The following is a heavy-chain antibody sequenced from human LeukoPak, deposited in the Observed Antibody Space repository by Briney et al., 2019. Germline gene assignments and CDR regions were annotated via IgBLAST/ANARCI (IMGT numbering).Heavy chain of an antibody. CDR3: AKKMVRGVIPYYFDY. V-gene: IGHV3-23*01. J-gene: IGHJ4*02. CDR2: ISGRVGST. CDR1: VSPFSSYG. Sequence: PGGSLRPSCAAPVSPFSSYGMSCVRQTPRKGREWVSAISGRVGSTYSAYSVKGRFTISRDNTKNTLYLQMNSLRAEDTAVYYCAKKMVRGVIPYYFDYWGQGTLVTVSS. D-gene: IGHD3-10*01.